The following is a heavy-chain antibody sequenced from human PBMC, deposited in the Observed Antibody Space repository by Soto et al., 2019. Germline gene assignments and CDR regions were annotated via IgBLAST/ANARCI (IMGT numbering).Heavy chain of an antibody. J-gene: IGHJ4*02. V-gene: IGHV4-59*01. CDR1: GGSISSYY. D-gene: IGHD1-20*01. CDR3: ARDNWTTLAYFDY. CDR2: IYYSGST. Sequence: SETLSLTCTVSGGSISSYYWSWIRQPPGKGLEWIGYIYYSGSTNYNPSLKSRVTISVDTSKNQFSLKLSSLRSEDTAVYYCARDNWTTLAYFDYWGQGTLVTVSS.